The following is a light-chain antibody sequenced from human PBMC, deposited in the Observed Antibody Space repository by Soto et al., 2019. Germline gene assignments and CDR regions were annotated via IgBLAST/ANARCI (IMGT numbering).Light chain of an antibody. CDR3: ETWDTNVVV. CDR1: SGHSTYI. V-gene: IGLV4-60*02. J-gene: IGLJ2*01. CDR2: LEGSGSY. Sequence: QLVLTQSSSASASLGSSVKLTCTLSSGHSTYIIAWHQQQPGKAPRYLMKLEGSGSYNKGSGIPDRFSGSSSGADRYLTISNLQFEDEADYYCETWDTNVVVFGGGTK.